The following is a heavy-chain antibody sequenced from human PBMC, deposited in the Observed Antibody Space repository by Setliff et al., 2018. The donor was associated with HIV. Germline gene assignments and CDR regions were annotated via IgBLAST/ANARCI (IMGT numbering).Heavy chain of an antibody. CDR2: IRG. V-gene: IGHV3-73*01. CDR3: ARPRYCISTNCYEAFDY. D-gene: IGHD2-2*01. CDR1: GVTLSDAA. Sequence: GALRLSCAASGVTLSDAAIHWVRQASGKGLEWVGRIRGDYGASRSGRFTISRDDSKNTAYLQITNLQIEDTAVYYCARPRYCISTNCYEAFDYWGQGTLVTVSS. J-gene: IGHJ4*02.